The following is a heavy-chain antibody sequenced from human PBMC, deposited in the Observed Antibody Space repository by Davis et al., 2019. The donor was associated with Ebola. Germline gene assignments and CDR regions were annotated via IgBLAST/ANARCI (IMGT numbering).Heavy chain of an antibody. CDR2: MSYDGTNI. J-gene: IGHJ6*03. Sequence: GGSLRLSCAASRFTLRNYGMHWVRQAPGKGLDWVAVMSYDGTNISYADSVRGRFTISRDNSKNTLYLQMNRLRPEDTAVYYCARDPRYCTTTACFGFRFPFSDYMDVWGKGTTVTVSS. V-gene: IGHV3-30*03. CDR3: ARDPRYCTTTACFGFRFPFSDYMDV. CDR1: RFTLRNYG. D-gene: IGHD2-2*01.